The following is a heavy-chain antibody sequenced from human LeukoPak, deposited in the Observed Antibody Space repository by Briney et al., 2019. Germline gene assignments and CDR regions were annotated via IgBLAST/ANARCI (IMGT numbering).Heavy chain of an antibody. Sequence: GASVKVSCKASGGTLSKYALSWVRQAPGQGLEWMGAIIPFLDTSNYPPKFQDRVTITTDESTSTAYMDLSSLRSDDTAVYYCARAQAGNYDWPLDLWGQGTLVTVSS. D-gene: IGHD5-12*01. J-gene: IGHJ5*02. CDR3: ARAQAGNYDWPLDL. V-gene: IGHV1-69*05. CDR2: IIPFLDTS. CDR1: GGTLSKYA.